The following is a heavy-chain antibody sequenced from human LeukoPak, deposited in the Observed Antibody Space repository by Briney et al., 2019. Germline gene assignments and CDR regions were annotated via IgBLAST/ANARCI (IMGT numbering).Heavy chain of an antibody. Sequence: QPGGSLRLSCAASGSTFSSYGRNWVRQAPGKGLEWVSYISSSGGTIYYADSVKGRFTISRDDAKNSLYLQMNSLRAEDTAVYYRARDMEDDTIIGMVLTVDCGYYYRRDVWGQGTTVTVSS. CDR3: ARDMEDDTIIGMVLTVDCGYYYRRDV. J-gene: IGHJ6*02. V-gene: IGHV3-48*03. CDR1: GSTFSSYG. CDR2: ISSSGGTI. D-gene: IGHD3-3*01.